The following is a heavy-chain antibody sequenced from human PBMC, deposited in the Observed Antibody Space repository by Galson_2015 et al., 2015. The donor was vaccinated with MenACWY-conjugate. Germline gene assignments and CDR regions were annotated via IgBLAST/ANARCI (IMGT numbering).Heavy chain of an antibody. J-gene: IGHJ4*02. V-gene: IGHV4-59*01. D-gene: IGHD6-13*01. CDR3: VRGVNLAATFGY. CDR2: MYYSGST. Sequence: SETLSLTCIVSAGSISRYYWSWIRQSPGKGLEWIGYMYYSGSTSYNPSLKSRVTMSVDTSKNQVSLKLSSVTAADTAVYYCVRGVNLAATFGYWGQGTLVTVSS. CDR1: AGSISRYY.